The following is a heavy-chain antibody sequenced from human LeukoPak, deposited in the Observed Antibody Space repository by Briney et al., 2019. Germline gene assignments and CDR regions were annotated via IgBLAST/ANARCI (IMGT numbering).Heavy chain of an antibody. CDR2: INHSGST. Sequence: SETLSLTCAVYGGSFSGYYWSWIRQPPGKGLEWMGEINHSGSTNYNPSLKSRVTISVDTSKNQFSLKLSSVTAADTAVYYCARAAAGHGRPSRHFDYWGQGTLVTVSS. CDR1: GGSFSGYY. J-gene: IGHJ4*02. V-gene: IGHV4-34*01. D-gene: IGHD6-13*01. CDR3: ARAAAGHGRPSRHFDY.